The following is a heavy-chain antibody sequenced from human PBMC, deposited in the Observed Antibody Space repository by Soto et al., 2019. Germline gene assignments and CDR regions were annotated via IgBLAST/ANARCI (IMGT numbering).Heavy chain of an antibody. CDR2: INAHSGGT. CDR3: AKDSTRQLGYWFDP. V-gene: IGHV1-2*02. J-gene: IGHJ5*02. D-gene: IGHD6-6*01. Sequence: ASVKVSCKASGFSFTGYYIHWLRQAPGQGLEWMGWINAHSGGTEYAQKFQGRVTLTRDTSIATAYLTLTSLTSDDTSLYYCAKDSTRQLGYWFDPWGQGTQVTVYS. CDR1: GFSFTGYY.